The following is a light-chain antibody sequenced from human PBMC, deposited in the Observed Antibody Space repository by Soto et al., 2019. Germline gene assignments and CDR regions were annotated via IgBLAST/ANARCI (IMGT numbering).Light chain of an antibody. V-gene: IGLV2-11*01. CDR2: DVS. Sequence: QSVLTQPRSVSGSPGQSVTISCTGTSSDVGGYNYVSWYQQHPGKAPKLMIYDVSKRPSGVPDRFSGSKSGNTAYLTISGLQAVDEADYYCCSYAGSYTLYVFGSGSKVTVL. J-gene: IGLJ1*01. CDR1: SSDVGGYNY. CDR3: CSYAGSYTLYV.